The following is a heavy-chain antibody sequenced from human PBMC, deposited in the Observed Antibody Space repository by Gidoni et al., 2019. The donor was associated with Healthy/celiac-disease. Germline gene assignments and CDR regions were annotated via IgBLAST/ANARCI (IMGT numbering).Heavy chain of an antibody. CDR1: GFTFGDYA. CDR3: TRARDDDYFDY. Sequence: EVQLVESGGGLVQPGRSLRLSCTASGFTFGDYAMSWVRQAPGKGLEWVGFIRSKAYVGTTEYAASVKGRFTISRDDSKSIAYLQMNSLKTEDTAVYYCTRARDDDYFDYWGQGTLVTVSS. CDR2: IRSKAYVGTT. V-gene: IGHV3-49*04. D-gene: IGHD3-3*01. J-gene: IGHJ4*02.